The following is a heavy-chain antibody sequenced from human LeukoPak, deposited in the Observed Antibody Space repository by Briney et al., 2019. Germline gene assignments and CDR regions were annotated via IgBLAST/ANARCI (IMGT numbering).Heavy chain of an antibody. CDR3: ARVLIVALGVAFDI. D-gene: IGHD3-22*01. CDR2: ISYDGSNK. CDR1: GFTFSSYA. V-gene: IGHV3-30*04. J-gene: IGHJ3*02. Sequence: GGSLRLSCAASGFTFSSYAMHWVRQAPGKGLEWVAVISYDGSNKYNADSVKGRFTISRDNSKNTLYLQMNSLRAEDTAVYYCARVLIVALGVAFDIWGQGTMVTVSS.